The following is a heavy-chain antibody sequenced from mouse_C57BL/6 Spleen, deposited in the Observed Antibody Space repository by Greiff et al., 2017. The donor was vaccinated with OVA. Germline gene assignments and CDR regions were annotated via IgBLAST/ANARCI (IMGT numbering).Heavy chain of an antibody. CDR1: GYTFTSYW. CDR2: IDPSDSYT. J-gene: IGHJ3*01. V-gene: IGHV1-69*01. Sequence: QVQLQQPGAELVMPGASVKLSCKASGYTFTSYWMHWVKQRPGQGLEWIGEIDPSDSYTNYTQKFKGKSTLTVDKSSSTAYMQLSSLTSEDSAVYYCARGAAQATGFAYWGQGTLVTVSA. CDR3: ARGAAQATGFAY. D-gene: IGHD3-2*02.